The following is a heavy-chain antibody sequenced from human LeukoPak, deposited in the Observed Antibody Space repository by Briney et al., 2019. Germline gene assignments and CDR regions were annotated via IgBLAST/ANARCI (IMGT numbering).Heavy chain of an antibody. CDR1: GFIVSSNY. CDR3: ARGTGSGWYEVAY. CDR2: PDNDSNK. Sequence: PGGALRLSRSASGFIVSSNYMGWVRQAAGKGLAWVSIPDNDSNKYYADSVKSRSTLSRDNAKKSLYLEMNSLRAEDTAVYYCARGTGSGWYEVAYWGQGTLVTVSS. D-gene: IGHD6-19*01. J-gene: IGHJ4*02. V-gene: IGHV3-53*01.